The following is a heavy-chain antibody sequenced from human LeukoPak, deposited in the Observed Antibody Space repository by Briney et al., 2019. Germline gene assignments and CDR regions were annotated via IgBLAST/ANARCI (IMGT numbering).Heavy chain of an antibody. V-gene: IGHV3-9*01. D-gene: IGHD3-22*01. Sequence: GGSLRLSCAASGFTFDDYAIHWVRQAPGKGLEWVSGISWNSGSIGYADSVKGRFTISRDNAKNSLYLQMNSLRAEDTALYYCAKVQGAYYYDSSGYSNDAFDIWGQGTMVTVSS. J-gene: IGHJ3*02. CDR3: AKVQGAYYYDSSGYSNDAFDI. CDR1: GFTFDDYA. CDR2: ISWNSGSI.